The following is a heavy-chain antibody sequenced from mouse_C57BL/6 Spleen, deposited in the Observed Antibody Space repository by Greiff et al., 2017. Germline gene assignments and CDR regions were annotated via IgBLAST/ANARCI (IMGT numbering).Heavy chain of an antibody. CDR1: GYTFTDYY. CDR3: AGYDDAY. V-gene: IGHV1-76*01. CDR2: IYPGSGNT. D-gene: IGHD2-2*01. Sequence: VQLQQSGAELVRPGASVKLSCKASGYTFTDYYINWVKQRPGQGLEWIARIYPGSGNTYYNEKFKGKATLTAEKSSSTAYMQLSSLTSEDSAVYFCAGYDDAYWGQGTLVTVSA. J-gene: IGHJ3*01.